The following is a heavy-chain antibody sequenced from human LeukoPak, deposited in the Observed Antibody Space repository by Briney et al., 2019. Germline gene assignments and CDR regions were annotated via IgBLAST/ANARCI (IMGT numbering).Heavy chain of an antibody. CDR3: ARDDGLDVFDV. V-gene: IGHV3-48*01. CDR1: GFSFSDYN. CDR2: ISSSSRTI. Sequence: GGSLRLSCAASGFSFSDYNMNWVRQAPGKGLEWVSYISSSSRTIYYADSVKGRFTISRDNAKNSLYLQMNSLRAEDTAVYYCARDDGLDVFDVWGQGTAVTVSS. J-gene: IGHJ3*01. D-gene: IGHD2-8*01.